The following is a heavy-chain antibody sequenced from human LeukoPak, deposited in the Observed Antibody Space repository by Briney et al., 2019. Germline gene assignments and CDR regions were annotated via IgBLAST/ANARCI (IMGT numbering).Heavy chain of an antibody. CDR2: ISGSGNST. Sequence: PGGSLRLSCAASIFTFSSYVMSGVRQAPGKGLEWVSNISGSGNSTNYADSVKGRFTISRDNSKNTLYLQMSSLRAEDTAVYYCAKDGGYCHFDYWGQGTLVTVSS. J-gene: IGHJ4*02. CDR1: IFTFSSYV. V-gene: IGHV3-23*01. CDR3: AKDGGYCHFDY. D-gene: IGHD2-21*02.